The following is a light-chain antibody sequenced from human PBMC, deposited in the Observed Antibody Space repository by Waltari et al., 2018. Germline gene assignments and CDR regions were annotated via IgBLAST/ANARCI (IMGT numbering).Light chain of an antibody. CDR2: GAS. Sequence: IVMTQTQATLYISTGERATPPCRASQSVSSNLAWYQQKPGQAPRLLIYGASTRATGIPARFSGSGSGTEFTLTISSLQSEDFAVYYCQQYNNWPLWTFGQGTKVEIK. V-gene: IGKV3-15*01. J-gene: IGKJ1*01. CDR1: QSVSSN. CDR3: QQYNNWPLWT.